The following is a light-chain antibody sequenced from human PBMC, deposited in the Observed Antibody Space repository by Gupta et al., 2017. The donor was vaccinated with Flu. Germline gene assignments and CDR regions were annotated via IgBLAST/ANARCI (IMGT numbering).Light chain of an antibody. V-gene: IGKV2-28*01. CDR2: LGS. CDR3: SQALQNRPT. CDR1: QSLLHNNGNNY. Sequence: DIVMTQSPLSLPVTPGEPASISCRSSQSLLHNNGNNYLDWYLQKPGQSPQLLLYLGSNRASGVLDTFSGSRSCGDFRLKISRMVAPDVGVYYFSQALQNRPTFGEGTKVEIK. J-gene: IGKJ4*02.